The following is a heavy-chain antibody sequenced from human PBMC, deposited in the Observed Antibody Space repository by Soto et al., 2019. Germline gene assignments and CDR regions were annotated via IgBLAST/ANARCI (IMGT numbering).Heavy chain of an antibody. D-gene: IGHD3-3*01. J-gene: IGHJ5*02. CDR2: INPSGGST. Sequence: QVQLVQSGAEVKKPGASVKVSCKASGYTFTSYYMHWVRQAPGQGLEWMGIINPSGGSTSDAQKFQGSVTVTRDTSTSTVYMELSSLRSEDTAVYYCARKGVPYYDFWSGYSAVGSWFDPWGQGTLVTVSS. CDR1: GYTFTSYY. CDR3: ARKGVPYYDFWSGYSAVGSWFDP. V-gene: IGHV1-46*03.